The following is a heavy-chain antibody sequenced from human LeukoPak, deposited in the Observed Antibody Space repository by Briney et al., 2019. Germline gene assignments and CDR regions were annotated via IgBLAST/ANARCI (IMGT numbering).Heavy chain of an antibody. Sequence: GASVKVSCKASGYTFTSYYMHWVRQAPGQGLEWMGIINPSGGSTSYAQKFQGRVTMTRDTSTSTVYMELSSLRSEDTAVYYCARSRPFNYYDSSGSFGYWGQGTLVTVSS. J-gene: IGHJ4*02. CDR1: GYTFTSYY. CDR3: ARSRPFNYYDSSGSFGY. CDR2: INPSGGST. D-gene: IGHD3-22*01. V-gene: IGHV1-46*01.